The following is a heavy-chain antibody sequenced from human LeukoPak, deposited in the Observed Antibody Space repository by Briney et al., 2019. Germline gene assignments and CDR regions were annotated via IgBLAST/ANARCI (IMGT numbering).Heavy chain of an antibody. D-gene: IGHD3-3*01. CDR1: GYSISSGYY. CDR3: ARDLRFLEWLFRRDLGNWFDP. CDR2: IYHSGST. V-gene: IGHV4-38-2*02. J-gene: IGHJ5*02. Sequence: SETPSLTCTVSGYSISSGYYWGWIRQPPGKGLEWIGSIYHSGSTYYNPSLKSRVTISVDTSKNQFSLKLSSVTAADTAVYYCARDLRFLEWLFRRDLGNWFDPWGQGTLVTVSS.